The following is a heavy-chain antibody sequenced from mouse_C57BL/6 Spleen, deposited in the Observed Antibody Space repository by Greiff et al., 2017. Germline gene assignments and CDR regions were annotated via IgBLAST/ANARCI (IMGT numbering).Heavy chain of an antibody. Sequence: QVQLQQSGAELVRPGTSVKVSCKASGYAFTNYLLEWVKQRPGQGLEWIGVINPGSGGTNYNEKFKGKATLTADKSSSTAYMQLSSLTSEDSAVYFCARRGLYYYAMDYWGQGTSVTVSS. CDR3: ARRGLYYYAMDY. V-gene: IGHV1-54*01. J-gene: IGHJ4*01. CDR1: GYAFTNYL. D-gene: IGHD6-1*01. CDR2: INPGSGGT.